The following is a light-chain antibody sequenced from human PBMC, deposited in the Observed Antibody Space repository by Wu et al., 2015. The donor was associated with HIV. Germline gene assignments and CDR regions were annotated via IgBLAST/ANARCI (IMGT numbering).Light chain of an antibody. CDR1: QNISSSY. CDR3: QQYGSSPFT. J-gene: IGKJ3*01. CDR2: GAS. V-gene: IGKV3-20*01. Sequence: EIVLTQSPGTLSLSPGERATLSCRASQNISSSYLAWYQQKPGQAPRLLIYGASSRATGIPDRSSGIGSGTDFTLTINRLEPEDFAVYYCQQYGSSPFTFGPGTKVDIK.